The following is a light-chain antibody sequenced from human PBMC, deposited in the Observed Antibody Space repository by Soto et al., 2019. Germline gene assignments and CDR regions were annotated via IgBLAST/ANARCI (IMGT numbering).Light chain of an antibody. V-gene: IGKV3D-15*01. Sequence: ILLTQSPATLSVSPGERATLSCRASESVSSNLAWYQHKRGQAPRLLIYGASTRATGIPARFSGSGSGTDFILTISSLQSEDSAVYYCQQYNNWPRTFGQGTKVDI. CDR2: GAS. CDR1: ESVSSN. CDR3: QQYNNWPRT. J-gene: IGKJ1*01.